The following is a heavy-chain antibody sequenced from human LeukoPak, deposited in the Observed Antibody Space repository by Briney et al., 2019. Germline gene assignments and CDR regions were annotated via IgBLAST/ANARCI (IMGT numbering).Heavy chain of an antibody. Sequence: GGSLRLSCAASGFTFSSYSMNWVRQAPGKGLEWVSYISSSSSTIYYADSVKGRFTISRDNSKNTVYLQMNSLRAEDTAVYYRAKRGSNSWSVDYWGQGTLVTVSS. CDR1: GFTFSSYS. CDR2: ISSSSSTI. V-gene: IGHV3-48*01. D-gene: IGHD2-15*01. J-gene: IGHJ4*02. CDR3: AKRGSNSWSVDY.